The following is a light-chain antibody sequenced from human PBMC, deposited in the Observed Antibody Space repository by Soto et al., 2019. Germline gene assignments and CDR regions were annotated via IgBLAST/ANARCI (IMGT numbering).Light chain of an antibody. J-gene: IGLJ2*01. CDR2: SNT. V-gene: IGLV1-44*01. CDR1: SSNIGSHT. CDR3: ATWDDSRNGVV. Sequence: QSVLTLPHSASGTPGQTIAISCSGASSNIGSHTVNWFQQLPGTAPRLLIYSNTQRPSGVPDRFSGSKSGTSASLAISGLQAEYEGDYYCATWDDSRNGVVFGGGTKLTVL.